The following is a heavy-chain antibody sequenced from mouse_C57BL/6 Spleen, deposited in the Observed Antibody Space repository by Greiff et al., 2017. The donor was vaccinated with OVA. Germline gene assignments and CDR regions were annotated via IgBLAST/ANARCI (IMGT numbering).Heavy chain of an antibody. CDR2: ISSGGDYI. Sequence: EVQLVESGEGLVKPGGSLKLSCAASGFTFSSYAMSWVRQTPEKRLEWVAYISSGGDYIYYADTVKGRFTISRDNARNTLYLQMSSLKSEDTAMYYCTRVYDGYFGYYFDYWGQGTTLTVSS. V-gene: IGHV5-9-1*02. CDR1: GFTFSSYA. J-gene: IGHJ2*01. D-gene: IGHD2-3*01. CDR3: TRVYDGYFGYYFDY.